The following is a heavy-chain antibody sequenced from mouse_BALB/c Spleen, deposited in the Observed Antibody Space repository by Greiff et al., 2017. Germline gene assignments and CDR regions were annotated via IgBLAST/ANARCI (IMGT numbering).Heavy chain of an antibody. J-gene: IGHJ3*01. D-gene: IGHD2-3*01. CDR2: IWAGGST. CDR3: ASYDCYPPFAY. V-gene: IGHV2-9*02. CDR1: GFSLTRYG. Sequence: VQLQQSGPGLVAPSQSLSITCTVSGFSLTRYGVHWVRQPPGKGLEWLGVIWAGGSTNYNSALMSRLSISKDNSKSQVFLKMNSLQTDDTAMYYCASYDCYPPFAYWGQGTLVTVSA.